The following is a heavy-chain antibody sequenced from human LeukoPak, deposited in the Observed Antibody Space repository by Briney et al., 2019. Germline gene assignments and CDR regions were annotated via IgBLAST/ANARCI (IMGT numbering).Heavy chain of an antibody. Sequence: ESLPISCMSSGYSFTSHWIGWVRQMPGKGMEWMALIYPGDSDTRYSPSFRGQVSISADRSLSTGYLQWNSLKAWDTAMYYCGRRDRADCGSTRCSRVSGAFDIWGQGTMVTVSS. CDR1: GYSFTSHW. CDR2: IYPGDSDT. J-gene: IGHJ3*02. V-gene: IGHV5-51*01. D-gene: IGHD2-2*01. CDR3: GRRDRADCGSTRCSRVSGAFDI.